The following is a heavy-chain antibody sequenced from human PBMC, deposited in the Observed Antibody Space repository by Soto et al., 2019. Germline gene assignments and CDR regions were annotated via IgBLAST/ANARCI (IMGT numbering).Heavy chain of an antibody. Sequence: EVQLLESGGGLVQPGGSLRLSCAASGFSFSNHAMSWVRQAPGKGLEWVSSLSGDTRDTYAADSVKGRFTISRDNSKNTVYLQMTSLRADDTAIYFCAKKCTGTDSWSMGCFDSWGQGTLVTVSS. CDR3: AKKCTGTDSWSMGCFDS. CDR2: LSGDTRDT. V-gene: IGHV3-23*01. CDR1: GFSFSNHA. D-gene: IGHD6-13*01. J-gene: IGHJ4*02.